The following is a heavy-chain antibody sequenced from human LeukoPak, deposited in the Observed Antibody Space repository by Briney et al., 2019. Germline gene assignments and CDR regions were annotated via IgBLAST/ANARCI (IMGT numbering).Heavy chain of an antibody. CDR3: ARDVGSEFRVTYSSSWYGAAFDI. V-gene: IGHV1-46*01. CDR2: INPSGGST. D-gene: IGHD6-13*01. J-gene: IGHJ3*02. Sequence: ASVKVSCKASGYTFTGYYMHWVRQPPGQGLEWMGIINPSGGSTSYAQKFQGRVTMTRDMSTSTVYMELSSLRSEDTAVYYCARDVGSEFRVTYSSSWYGAAFDIWGQGTMVTVSS. CDR1: GYTFTGYY.